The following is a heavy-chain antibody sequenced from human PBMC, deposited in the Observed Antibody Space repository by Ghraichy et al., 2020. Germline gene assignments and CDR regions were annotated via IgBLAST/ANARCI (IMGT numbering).Heavy chain of an antibody. CDR3: ARVGSCSGGNCYGFDY. CDR1: EFSFSTYS. J-gene: IGHJ4*02. Sequence: GGSLRLSCVASEFSFSTYSMSWVRQAPGKGLDWVSYINGCSGTIYYSDSVKGRFTISRDNAKNSLYLQMSGLRDEDTAVYYCARVGSCSGGNCYGFDYWGQGILVTVSS. D-gene: IGHD2-15*01. CDR2: INGCSGTI. V-gene: IGHV3-48*02.